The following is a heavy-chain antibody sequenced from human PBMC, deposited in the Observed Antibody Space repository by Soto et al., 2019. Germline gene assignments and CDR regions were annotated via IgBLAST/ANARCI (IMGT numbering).Heavy chain of an antibody. CDR1: GDSLSAGPYH. D-gene: IGHD3-16*02. Sequence: QLQLQESGPGLVKPSETLSLTCSVSGDSLSAGPYHWGWIRQPPGKGLEWIGNVYNSGSTSYSPSLKSRVTISVDTSKNQFSLRLTSVTAADTAVYFCARHPPYRPFAVGGEGTLGTVSS. V-gene: IGHV4-39*01. J-gene: IGHJ4*02. CDR3: ARHPPYRPFAV. CDR2: VYNSGST.